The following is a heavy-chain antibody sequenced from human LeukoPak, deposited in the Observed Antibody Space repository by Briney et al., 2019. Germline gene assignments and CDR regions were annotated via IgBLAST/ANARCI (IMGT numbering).Heavy chain of an antibody. CDR3: TKLYYGSGSYSHLDY. V-gene: IGHV3-23*01. J-gene: IGHJ4*02. CDR2: ISASGGST. CDR1: GFTFSSFA. D-gene: IGHD3-10*01. Sequence: GGSLRLSCAASGFTFSSFAMSWVRQTPGKGLEWVSTISASGGSTYYADSVKGRFTVSRDNSRNTLYVQMNSLRAEDTAVYYCTKLYYGSGSYSHLDYWGQGTLVTVSS.